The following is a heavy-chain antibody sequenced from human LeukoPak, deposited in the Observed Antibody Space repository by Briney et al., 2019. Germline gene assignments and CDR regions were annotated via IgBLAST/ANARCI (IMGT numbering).Heavy chain of an antibody. CDR2: IYYSGST. CDR3: AKDLIEGSSPFDY. Sequence: SETLSLTCTVSGGSISSGDYYWSWIRQPPGKGLEWIGYIYYSGSTYYNPSLKSRVTISVGTSKNQFSLKLSSVTAADTAVYYCAKDLIEGSSPFDYWGQGTLVTVSS. CDR1: GGSISSGDYY. V-gene: IGHV4-30-4*01. D-gene: IGHD6-6*01. J-gene: IGHJ4*02.